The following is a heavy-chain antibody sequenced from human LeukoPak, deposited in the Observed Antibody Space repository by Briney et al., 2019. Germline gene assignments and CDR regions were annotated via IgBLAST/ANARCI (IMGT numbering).Heavy chain of an antibody. J-gene: IGHJ3*02. D-gene: IGHD3-22*01. Sequence: SETLSLTCSVSGGSISSNYWSWIRQPPGKGLEWIGYIYYSGSTNYNPSLKSRVTISVDTSKNQFSLKLSSVTAADTAVYYCARVDSSGYYYAFDIWGQGTMVTVSS. V-gene: IGHV4-59*01. CDR3: ARVDSSGYYYAFDI. CDR1: GGSISSNY. CDR2: IYYSGST.